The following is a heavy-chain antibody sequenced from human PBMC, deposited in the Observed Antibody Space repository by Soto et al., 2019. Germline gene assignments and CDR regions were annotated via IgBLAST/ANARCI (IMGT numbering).Heavy chain of an antibody. J-gene: IGHJ5*02. CDR1: GYTFTSYD. D-gene: IGHD3-10*01. V-gene: IGHV1-8*01. CDR3: ARGHAYYGSASSQNRFDP. Sequence: ASVKVSCKASGYTFTSYDINWVRQATGQGLEWMGWMNPNSGNTGYAQKFQGRVTMTRNTSISTAYRALSRLRSEDTAVDYCARGHAYYGSASSQNRFDPWGQGTLVTVSS. CDR2: MNPNSGNT.